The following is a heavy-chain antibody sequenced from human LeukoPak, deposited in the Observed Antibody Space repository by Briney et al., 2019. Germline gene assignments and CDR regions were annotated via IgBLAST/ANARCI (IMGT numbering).Heavy chain of an antibody. V-gene: IGHV3-23*01. CDR2: ISGSGGST. Sequence: GGSLRLSCAASGFTFSSYSMNWVRQAPGKGLEWVSAISGSGGSTYYADSVKGRFTISRDNSKNTLYLQMNSLRAEDTAVYYCAKGERGYSYGYLDYWGQGTLVTVSS. CDR1: GFTFSSYS. J-gene: IGHJ4*02. D-gene: IGHD5-18*01. CDR3: AKGERGYSYGYLDY.